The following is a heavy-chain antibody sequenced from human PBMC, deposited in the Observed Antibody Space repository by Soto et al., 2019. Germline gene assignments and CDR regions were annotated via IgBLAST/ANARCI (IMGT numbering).Heavy chain of an antibody. CDR3: ARSVRDCSGWQYYYYYYGMDV. CDR1: GYTFTSYG. J-gene: IGHJ6*02. Sequence: QVQLVQSGAEVKKPGASVKVSCKASGYTFTSYGISWVRQAPGQGLEWMGWISAYNGNTNYAQKLQGRVTMTTDTSTSTAYMELRSLRSDDTAVYYCARSVRDCSGWQYYYYYYGMDVWGQGTTVTVSS. V-gene: IGHV1-18*01. CDR2: ISAYNGNT. D-gene: IGHD6-19*01.